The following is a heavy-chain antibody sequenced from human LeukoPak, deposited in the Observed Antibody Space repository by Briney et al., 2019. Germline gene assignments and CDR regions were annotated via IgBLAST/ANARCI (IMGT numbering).Heavy chain of an antibody. J-gene: IGHJ3*02. Sequence: GRSLRLSCAASGFTFSSYAMSWVRQAPGKGLEWVSAISGSGGSTYYADSVKGRFTISRDNSKNTLYLQMNSLRAEDTAVYYCASRDSSGYYGAFDIWGQGTMVTVSS. CDR3: ASRDSSGYYGAFDI. V-gene: IGHV3-23*01. CDR1: GFTFSSYA. D-gene: IGHD3-22*01. CDR2: ISGSGGST.